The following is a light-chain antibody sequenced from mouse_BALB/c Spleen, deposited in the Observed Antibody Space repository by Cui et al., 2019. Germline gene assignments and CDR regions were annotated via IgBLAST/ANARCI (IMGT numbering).Light chain of an antibody. V-gene: IGKV19-93*01. CDR1: KDIDKY. J-gene: IGKJ5*01. CDR2: RTS. CDR3: LQYDSLLPT. Sequence: DIQMPQSPSSLSVSLGGKVTITCRASKDIDKYMAWYQHKPGTGPRLLIHRTSTLQPGIPSRFSGSGSGRDYSFSISNLEPEDIATYYCLQYDSLLPTFGAGTKLELK.